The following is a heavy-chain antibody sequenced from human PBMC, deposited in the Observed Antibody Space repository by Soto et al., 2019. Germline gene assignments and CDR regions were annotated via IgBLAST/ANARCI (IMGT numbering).Heavy chain of an antibody. V-gene: IGHV1-69*13. CDR3: ARENCSGGSCYSEFYYYYGMAV. CDR2: IIPIFGTA. J-gene: IGHJ6*04. CDR1: GGAFSSYA. D-gene: IGHD2-15*01. Sequence: SVKVSCKASGGAFSSYAISWVRQAPGQGLEWMGGIIPIFGTANYAQKFQGRVTITADESTSTAYMELSSLRSEDTAVYYCARENCSGGSCYSEFYYYYGMAVWGKVTTGTVSS.